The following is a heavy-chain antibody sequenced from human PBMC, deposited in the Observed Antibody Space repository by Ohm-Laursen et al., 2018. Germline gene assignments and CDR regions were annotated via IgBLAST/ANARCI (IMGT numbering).Heavy chain of an antibody. CDR3: AKGRSGWYGGSFDY. Sequence: GSLRLSCTASGFTFSSYAMSWVRQAPGKGLEVVSTITGAGDSAYYGGSVKGRFAISRDNSKKTLYLQMNSLRVEDTAIYYCAKGRSGWYGGSFDYWGQGNLVTVSS. D-gene: IGHD6-19*01. CDR2: ITGAGDSA. V-gene: IGHV3-23*01. J-gene: IGHJ4*02. CDR1: GFTFSSYA.